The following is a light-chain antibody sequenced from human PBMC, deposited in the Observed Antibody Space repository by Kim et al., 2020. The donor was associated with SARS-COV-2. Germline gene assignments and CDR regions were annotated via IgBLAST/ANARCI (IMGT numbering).Light chain of an antibody. Sequence: SYELTQPPSVSVSPGQTASITCSGAKLENEYTYWYQQRPGQSPVLVIYQDTKRPSGIPERFSGSNSGNTATLTISGTQPMDEGDYYCQAWDSISVIFGGGTQLTVL. J-gene: IGLJ2*01. CDR2: QDT. V-gene: IGLV3-1*01. CDR3: QAWDSISVI. CDR1: KLENEY.